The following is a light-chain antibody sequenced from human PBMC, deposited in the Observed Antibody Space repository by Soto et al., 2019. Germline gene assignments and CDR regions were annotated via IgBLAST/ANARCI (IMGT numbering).Light chain of an antibody. J-gene: IGKJ1*01. CDR3: QQGYSSRWT. CDR1: QNIRTY. V-gene: IGKV1-39*01. CDR2: ATS. Sequence: DIQMTQSPSSLSASVGDRVSITCRASQNIRTYLNWYQQKPGKAPQLLIYATSNLQTGVPSRFSASGSGTDFSLVITDLQPEDFATSYCQQGYSSRWTSGRGTKVEI.